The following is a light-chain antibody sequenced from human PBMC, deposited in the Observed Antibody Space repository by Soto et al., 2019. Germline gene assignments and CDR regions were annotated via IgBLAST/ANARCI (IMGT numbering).Light chain of an antibody. V-gene: IGKV1-9*01. CDR1: RGIRTF. CDR3: QQLISYPIT. CDR2: TAS. Sequence: DIQLTQSPSFLSASVGDRVTFTCRASRGIRTFSAWYSQRPGEAPKLLIHTASTLQSGVPSRFSGSGSATEFTLTLSSVQPEDSATYYCQQLISYPITFGQGTRLEI. J-gene: IGKJ5*01.